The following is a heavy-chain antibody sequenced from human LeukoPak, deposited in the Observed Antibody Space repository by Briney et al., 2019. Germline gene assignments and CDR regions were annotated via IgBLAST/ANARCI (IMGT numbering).Heavy chain of an antibody. D-gene: IGHD4-17*01. J-gene: IGHJ3*02. CDR2: INHSGST. CDR3: ARFSGHAPVKDDAFDI. V-gene: IGHV4-34*01. Sequence: SETLSLTCAVYGGSFSGYYWSWIRQPPGKGLEWIGEINHSGSTNYNPSLKSRVTISVDTSKNQFSLKLSSVTAADTAVYHCARFSGHAPVKDDAFDIWGQGTMVTVSS. CDR1: GGSFSGYY.